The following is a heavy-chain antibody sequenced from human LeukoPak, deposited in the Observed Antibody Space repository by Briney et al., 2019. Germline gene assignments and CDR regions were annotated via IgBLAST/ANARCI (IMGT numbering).Heavy chain of an antibody. D-gene: IGHD6-19*01. CDR3: ARSGRSGWYEVDY. Sequence: PSETLSLTCTASGGSISSYYWSWIRQPPGKGLEWIGHIYHSGSTNYNPSLKSRVTISIDTSKNQFSLKLSSVTAADTAVYYCARSGRSGWYEVDYWGQGTLVTVSS. V-gene: IGHV4-59*01. J-gene: IGHJ4*02. CDR2: IYHSGST. CDR1: GGSISSYY.